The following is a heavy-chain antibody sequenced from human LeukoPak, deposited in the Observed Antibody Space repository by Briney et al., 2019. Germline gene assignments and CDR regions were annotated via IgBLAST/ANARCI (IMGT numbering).Heavy chain of an antibody. J-gene: IGHJ4*02. CDR2: IIPILGIA. Sequence: ASVKVSCKASGGTFSSYTISWVRHAPGQALEWMGRIIPILGIANYAQKFQGRVTITAHKSTTTANMELSSLRSEDTAVYYCARDRSYYDSSGYYQGYWGQGTLVTVSS. V-gene: IGHV1-69*04. D-gene: IGHD3-22*01. CDR1: GGTFSSYT. CDR3: ARDRSYYDSSGYYQGY.